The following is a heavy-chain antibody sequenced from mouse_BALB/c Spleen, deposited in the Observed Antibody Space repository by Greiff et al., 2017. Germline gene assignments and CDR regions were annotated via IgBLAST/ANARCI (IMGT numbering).Heavy chain of an antibody. CDR1: GYTFTSYW. Sequence: QVQLQQPGAELVKPGASVKLSCKASGYTFTSYWMHWVKQRPGQGLEWIGEINPSNGRTNYNEKFKSKATLTVDKSSSTAYMQLSSLTSEDSAVYYCARSDRYDDYAMDYWGQGTSVTVSS. D-gene: IGHD2-14*01. CDR3: ARSDRYDDYAMDY. V-gene: IGHV1S81*02. J-gene: IGHJ4*01. CDR2: INPSNGRT.